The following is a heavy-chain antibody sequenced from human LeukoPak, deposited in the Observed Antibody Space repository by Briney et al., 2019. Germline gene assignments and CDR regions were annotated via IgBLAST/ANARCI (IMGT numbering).Heavy chain of an antibody. Sequence: HGGSLRLSRAASGFTDSSNYMNGVRQAPAEGLEWVSVIYSAGGPAYADSVKGRVTISRDNAQTALYLQMNSLRAEDTSVYYCARQCGDEGYYAMDVWGQGTTVTVSS. V-gene: IGHV3-66*04. J-gene: IGHJ6*02. D-gene: IGHD3-10*01. CDR2: IYSAGGP. CDR3: ARQCGDEGYYAMDV. CDR1: GFTDSSNY.